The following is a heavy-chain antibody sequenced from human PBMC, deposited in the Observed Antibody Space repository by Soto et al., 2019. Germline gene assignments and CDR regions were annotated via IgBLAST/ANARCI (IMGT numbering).Heavy chain of an antibody. CDR3: ARDKKGRLSPNWFDP. CDR2: ISSSSSYI. D-gene: IGHD3-10*01. J-gene: IGHJ5*02. Sequence: GGSLRLSCAASGFTFSSYSMNWVRQAPGKGLEWVSSISSSSSYIYYADSVKGRFTIPRENAKNSLYLQMNSLRAEDTAVYYCARDKKGRLSPNWFDPWGQGTLVTVSS. CDR1: GFTFSSYS. V-gene: IGHV3-21*01.